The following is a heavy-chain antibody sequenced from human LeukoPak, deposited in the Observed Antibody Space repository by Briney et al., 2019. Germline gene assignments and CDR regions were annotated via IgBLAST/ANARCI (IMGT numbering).Heavy chain of an antibody. J-gene: IGHJ4*02. V-gene: IGHV4-59*01. CDR3: ARVYQSAEYYFDY. CDR1: GGSIDSYY. Sequence: SETLSLTCTVSGGSIDSYYWSWIRQPPGEGLEWIGYIYYTGSTEYHPSLKSRVTISLDTSKNQFSLKLTPVTAADTAVYYCARVYQSAEYYFDYWGQGNLVSVSS. D-gene: IGHD2-2*01. CDR2: IYYTGST.